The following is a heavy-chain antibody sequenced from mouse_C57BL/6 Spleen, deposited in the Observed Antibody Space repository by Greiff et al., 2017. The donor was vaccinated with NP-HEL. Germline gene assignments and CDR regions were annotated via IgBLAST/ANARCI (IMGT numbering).Heavy chain of an antibody. V-gene: IGHV1-64*01. Sequence: VQLQQSGAELVKPGASVKLSCKASGYTFTSYWMHWVKQRPGQGLEWIGMIHPNSGSTNYNEKFKSKATLTVDKSSSTAYMQLSSLTSEDSAVYYCARKVTGVATRFAYWGQGTLVTVSA. J-gene: IGHJ3*01. CDR3: ARKVTGVATRFAY. CDR2: IHPNSGST. CDR1: GYTFTSYW. D-gene: IGHD1-1*01.